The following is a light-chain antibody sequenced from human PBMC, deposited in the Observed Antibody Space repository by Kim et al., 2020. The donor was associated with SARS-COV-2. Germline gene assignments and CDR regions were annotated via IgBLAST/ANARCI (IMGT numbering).Light chain of an antibody. Sequence: SASVGDRVTITCRASQSISSYLNWYQQKPGKAPKLLIYAASSLQSGVPSRFSGSGSGTAFTLTISSLQPEDFATYYCQQSYSTPRTFGQGTKLEI. CDR2: AAS. J-gene: IGKJ2*01. V-gene: IGKV1-39*01. CDR1: QSISSY. CDR3: QQSYSTPRT.